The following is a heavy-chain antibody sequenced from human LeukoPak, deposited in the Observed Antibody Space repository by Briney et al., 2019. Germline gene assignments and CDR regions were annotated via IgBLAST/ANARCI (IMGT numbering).Heavy chain of an antibody. CDR3: ARGANWAFDI. D-gene: IGHD2-8*01. CDR1: GYTFTGYY. J-gene: IGHJ3*02. V-gene: IGHV1-2*02. Sequence: ASVKVSCKASGYTFTGYYMHWVRQAPGQGLEWMGWINPNSGGTSYAQQFQGRVTMTRDTSVSTAYMELSRLRSDDTAVYYCARGANWAFDIWGQGTMVTVSS. CDR2: INPNSGGT.